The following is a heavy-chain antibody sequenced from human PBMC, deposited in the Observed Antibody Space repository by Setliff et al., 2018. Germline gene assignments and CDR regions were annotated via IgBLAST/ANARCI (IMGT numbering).Heavy chain of an antibody. CDR3: VRDDADNYDAFDN. CDR2: IKQDGSTK. V-gene: IGHV3-7*01. Sequence: GGSLRLSCVVSGFSFSRHWMSWVRQAPGKGLKWVADIKQDGSTKYYLDSVKGRFTISRDNAKRSLYLQMNGLRADDTGVYYCVRDDADNYDAFDNWGQGTLVTVSS. CDR1: GFSFSRHW. D-gene: IGHD3-22*01. J-gene: IGHJ3*02.